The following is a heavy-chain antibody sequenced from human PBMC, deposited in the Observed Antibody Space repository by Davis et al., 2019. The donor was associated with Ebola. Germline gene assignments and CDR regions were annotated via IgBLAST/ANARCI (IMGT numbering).Heavy chain of an antibody. V-gene: IGHV3-23*01. CDR2: ISGSGGST. J-gene: IGHJ4*02. Sequence: GESLKISCAASGFTFSSYAMSWVRQAPGKGLEWVSAISGSGGSTYYADSVKGRFTISRDNSKNTLYLQMNSLRAEDTAVYYCARGGQQLADYWGQGTLVTVSS. D-gene: IGHD6-13*01. CDR1: GFTFSSYA. CDR3: ARGGQQLADY.